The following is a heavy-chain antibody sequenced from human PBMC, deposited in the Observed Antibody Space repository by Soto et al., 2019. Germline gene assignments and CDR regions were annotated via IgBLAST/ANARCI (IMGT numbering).Heavy chain of an antibody. CDR1: GGSFSGYY. D-gene: IGHD2-21*02. V-gene: IGHV4-34*01. CDR3: ARGIGVVVSAPSFDT. Sequence: SETLSLTCAVYGGSFSGYYWNWIRQPQGEGLEWIGEINHSGITNYNPSLKSRVTISIDTSKTQFSLEVSSVTAADTAVYYCARGIGVVVSAPSFDTWGQGTLVTVSS. CDR2: INHSGIT. J-gene: IGHJ4*02.